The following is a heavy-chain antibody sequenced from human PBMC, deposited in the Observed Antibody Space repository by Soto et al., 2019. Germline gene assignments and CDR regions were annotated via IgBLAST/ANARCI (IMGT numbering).Heavy chain of an antibody. CDR1: GGSISSYY. J-gene: IGHJ4*02. V-gene: IGHV4-59*01. CDR2: IYYSGST. D-gene: IGHD1-26*01. CDR3: ARGGELRFFDY. Sequence: SETLSLTCTVSGGSISSYYWSWIRQPPGKGLEWIEYIYYSGSTNYYPSLKSRVSISVDTSKNQFSLKLSSVTAADTAVYYCARGGELRFFDYWGQGTLVTVS.